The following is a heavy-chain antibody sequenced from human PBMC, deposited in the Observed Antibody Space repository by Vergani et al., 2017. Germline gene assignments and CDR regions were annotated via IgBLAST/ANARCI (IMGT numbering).Heavy chain of an antibody. D-gene: IGHD6-13*01. J-gene: IGHJ5*02. CDR3: AGDTHSWQRADR. V-gene: IGHV4-4*09. CDR1: GGSMSGYY. CDR2: LSTTGGA. Sequence: QVRLQESGPGLVKPSETLSLTCGVSGGSMSGYYWSWIRQPPGKELEWIGSLSTTGGATHASHNPSLKSRVSISVDTSKSQFSLRLTSVTAADSAIYYCAGDTHSWQRADRWGQGLLVSVSS.